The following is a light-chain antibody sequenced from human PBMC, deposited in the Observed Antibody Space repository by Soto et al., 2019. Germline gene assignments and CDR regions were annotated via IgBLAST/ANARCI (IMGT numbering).Light chain of an antibody. V-gene: IGLV2-14*01. J-gene: IGLJ1*01. CDR2: EVS. CDR3: SSYTDSNSFYV. Sequence: QSVLTQPASLSGAPGQSITISCNGTSSDVGGHDYVSWYQQHPGKAPKLTIFEVSNRPSGVSNRFSGSKSGNTASLTISGLQAEDEADYYCSSYTDSNSFYVFGSVTKVTVL. CDR1: SSDVGGHDY.